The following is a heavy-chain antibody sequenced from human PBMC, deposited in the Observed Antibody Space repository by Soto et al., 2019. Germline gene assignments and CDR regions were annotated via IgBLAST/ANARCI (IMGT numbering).Heavy chain of an antibody. D-gene: IGHD3-3*01. Sequence: SDTQSLTCAVSADTISSGYYYWSWIRQHPGKCVEGIGYIYYSGSTYYNPSLKSRVTISVDTSKNQFSLKLSSVTAADTAVYYCARIIRITIFGLEPSPDYFDYWGQGTLVTVSS. CDR1: ADTISSGYYY. CDR3: ARIIRITIFGLEPSPDYFDY. CDR2: IYYSGST. V-gene: IGHV4-31*11. J-gene: IGHJ4*02.